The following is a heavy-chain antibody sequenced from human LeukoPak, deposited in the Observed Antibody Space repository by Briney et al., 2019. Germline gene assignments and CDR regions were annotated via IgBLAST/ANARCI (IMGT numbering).Heavy chain of an antibody. Sequence: ASVKVSCKASGYTFTGYYMHWVRQAPGQGLEWMGGIIPIFGTANYAQKFQGRVTITADESTSTAYMELSSLRSEDTAVYYCARGLRFLEWFDAFDIWGQGTMVTVSS. CDR1: GYTFTGYY. V-gene: IGHV1-69*13. CDR2: IIPIFGTA. D-gene: IGHD3-3*01. J-gene: IGHJ3*02. CDR3: ARGLRFLEWFDAFDI.